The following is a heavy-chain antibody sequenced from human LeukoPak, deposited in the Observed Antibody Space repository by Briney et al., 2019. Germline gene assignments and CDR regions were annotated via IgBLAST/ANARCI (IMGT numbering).Heavy chain of an antibody. D-gene: IGHD3-10*01. CDR3: AKAPDYYGSGSYYNWFDP. V-gene: IGHV3-23*01. J-gene: IGHJ5*02. CDR1: GFTFSSYG. Sequence: GGSLRLSCAASGFTFSSYGMSWVRQAPGKGLEWVSAISGSGGSTYYADSVKGRFTISRDNSKNTLYLQMNSLRAEDTAVYYCAKAPDYYGSGSYYNWFDPWGQGTLVTVSS. CDR2: ISGSGGST.